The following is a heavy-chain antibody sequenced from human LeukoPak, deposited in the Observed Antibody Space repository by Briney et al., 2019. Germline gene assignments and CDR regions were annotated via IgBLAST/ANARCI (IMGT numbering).Heavy chain of an antibody. CDR1: GGSISSYY. CDR3: AREVRVPSIAARPSRSLDY. CDR2: IYYSGSA. V-gene: IGHV4-59*12. Sequence: SETLSLTCTVSGGSISSYYWSWIRQPPGKGLEWIGYIYYSGSANYNPSLKSRVTISVDTSKNQFSLKLSSVTAADTAVYYCAREVRVPSIAARPSRSLDYWGQGTLVTVSS. J-gene: IGHJ4*02. D-gene: IGHD6-6*01.